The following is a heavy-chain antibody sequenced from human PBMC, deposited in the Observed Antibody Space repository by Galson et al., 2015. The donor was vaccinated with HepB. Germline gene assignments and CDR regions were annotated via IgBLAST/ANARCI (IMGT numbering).Heavy chain of an antibody. CDR3: ARDYGRPSDPPLYYFDY. Sequence: SLRLSCAASGFTFSSYGMHWVRQAPGKGLEWVAVIWYDGSNKYYADSVKGRFTISRDNSKNTLYLQMNSLRAEDTAVYYCARDYGRPSDPPLYYFDYWGQGTLVTVSS. CDR2: IWYDGSNK. V-gene: IGHV3-33*01. J-gene: IGHJ4*02. CDR1: GFTFSSYG. D-gene: IGHD2-21*02.